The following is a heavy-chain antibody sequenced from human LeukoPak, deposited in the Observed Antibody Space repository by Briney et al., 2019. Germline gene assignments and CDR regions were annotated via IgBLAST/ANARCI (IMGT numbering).Heavy chain of an antibody. J-gene: IGHJ4*02. CDR1: GDSVSSNSAA. V-gene: IGHV6-1*01. Sequence: SQTLSLTCAISGDSVSSNSAAWNCVRQSPERGLEWQGRTFYRSKWYNEYAVSVKGRITINPDTSKNQFSLQVNSVTPDDTAVYYCARGVERIDYWGQGTLVTVSS. D-gene: IGHD1-1*01. CDR3: ARGVERIDY. CDR2: TFYRSKWYN.